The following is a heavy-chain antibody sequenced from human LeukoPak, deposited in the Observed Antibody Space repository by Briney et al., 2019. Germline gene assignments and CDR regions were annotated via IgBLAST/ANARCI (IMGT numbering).Heavy chain of an antibody. CDR2: INPNSGGT. V-gene: IGHV1-2*04. Sequence: ASVKVSCKASGYTFTGYYMHWVRQAPGQGLEWMGWINPNSGGTNYAQKFQGWVTMTRDTSISTAYMELSRLRSDDTAVYYCARVDDSSGYYSLGIDYWGQGTLVTVSS. D-gene: IGHD3-22*01. J-gene: IGHJ4*02. CDR3: ARVDDSSGYYSLGIDY. CDR1: GYTFTGYY.